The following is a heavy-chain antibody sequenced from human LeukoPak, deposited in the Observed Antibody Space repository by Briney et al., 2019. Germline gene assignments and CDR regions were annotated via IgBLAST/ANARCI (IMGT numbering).Heavy chain of an antibody. CDR3: ARLDKNFDILTGYFRY. Sequence: SETLSLTCDVSGGSIINFYWSWVRQSPGKGLEWIGHIYYSGSTTYNPSLGTRVNISLDTSKKVFSLKLNSLTAADTAVYYCARLDKNFDILTGYFRYWGQGTLVSVSS. CDR2: IYYSGST. V-gene: IGHV4-59*01. J-gene: IGHJ4*02. D-gene: IGHD3-9*01. CDR1: GGSIINFY.